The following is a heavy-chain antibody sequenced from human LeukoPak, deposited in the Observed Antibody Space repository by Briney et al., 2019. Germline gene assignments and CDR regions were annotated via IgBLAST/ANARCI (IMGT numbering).Heavy chain of an antibody. CDR3: ARGLGYCSGGSCYFPYYFDY. J-gene: IGHJ4*02. CDR1: GYSISSGYY. V-gene: IGHV4-38-2*01. D-gene: IGHD2-15*01. CDR2: ISHSGST. Sequence: KPSETLSLTCAVSGYSISSGYYWGWIRQPPGKGLEWIGSISHSGSTYYNPSLKSRVTISVDTSKNQFSLKLSSVTAADTAVYYCARGLGYCSGGSCYFPYYFDYWGQGTLVTVSS.